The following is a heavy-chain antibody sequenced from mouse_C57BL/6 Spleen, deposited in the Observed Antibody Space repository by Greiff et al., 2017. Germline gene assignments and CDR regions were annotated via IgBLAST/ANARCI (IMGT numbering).Heavy chain of an antibody. Sequence: QVQLKESGPGLVQPSQSLSITCTVSGFSLTSYGVHWVRQSPGKGLEWLGVIWSGGSTDYNAAFISRLSISKDNSKSQIFFKMNSLQADDTAIYYCARNKGYYYGNAMDYWGQGTSVTVSS. J-gene: IGHJ4*01. CDR1: GFSLTSYG. V-gene: IGHV2-2*01. D-gene: IGHD1-1*01. CDR3: ARNKGYYYGNAMDY. CDR2: IWSGGST.